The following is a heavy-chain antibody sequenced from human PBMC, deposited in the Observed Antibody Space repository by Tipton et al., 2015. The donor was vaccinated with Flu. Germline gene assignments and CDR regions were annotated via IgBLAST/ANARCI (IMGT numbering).Heavy chain of an antibody. CDR3: ARSTYFDY. CDR2: IYYSGST. CDR1: GGSISSYY. D-gene: IGHD1-26*01. V-gene: IGHV4-59*01. J-gene: IGHJ4*02. Sequence: LSCTVSGGSISSYYWSWIRQPPGKGLEWIGYIYYSGSTNYNPSLKSRVTISVDTSKNQFSLKLSSVTAADTAVYYCARSTYFDYWGQGTLVTVSS.